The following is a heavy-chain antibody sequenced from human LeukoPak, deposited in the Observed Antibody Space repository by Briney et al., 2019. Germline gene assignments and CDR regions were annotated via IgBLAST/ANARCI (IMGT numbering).Heavy chain of an antibody. D-gene: IGHD2-2*01. V-gene: IGHV1-8*03. CDR2: MNPNSANT. CDR3: ATGNSSTSSDLDY. CDR1: GYTFTSYD. Sequence: ASVKVSCKASGYTFTSYDINWVRQATGQGREWMGWMNPNSANTGYAQKFQGRVTITSHTSISTAYMELSILRSEDTAVYYCATGNSSTSSDLDYWGRGTLVTVSS. J-gene: IGHJ4*02.